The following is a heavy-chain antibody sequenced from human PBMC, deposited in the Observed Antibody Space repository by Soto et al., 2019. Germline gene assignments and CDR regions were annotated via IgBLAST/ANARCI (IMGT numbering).Heavy chain of an antibody. CDR1: GFTFSSYA. CDR3: AKDFTGPLAFIP. J-gene: IGHJ5*02. Sequence: GGSLRLSCAASGFTFSSYAMSWVRQAPGKGLEWVSAISGSGDSTYYADSVKGRFTISRDNSKNTLYLQMNSLRAEDTAVYYCAKDFTGPLAFIPWRQRTLVTVPS. V-gene: IGHV3-23*01. CDR2: ISGSGDST.